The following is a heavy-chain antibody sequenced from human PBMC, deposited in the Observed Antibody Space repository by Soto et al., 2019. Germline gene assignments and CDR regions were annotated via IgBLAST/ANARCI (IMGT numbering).Heavy chain of an antibody. CDR2: INHSGST. Sequence: SETLSLTCAVYGGSFSGYYWSWIRRPPGKGLEWIGEINHSGSTNYNPSLKSRVTISVDTSKNQFSLKLSSVTAADTAVYYCGGAAFWSGDNYYYYGMDVWGKGTTVTVSS. CDR1: GGSFSGYY. CDR3: GGAAFWSGDNYYYYGMDV. V-gene: IGHV4-34*01. D-gene: IGHD3-3*01. J-gene: IGHJ6*04.